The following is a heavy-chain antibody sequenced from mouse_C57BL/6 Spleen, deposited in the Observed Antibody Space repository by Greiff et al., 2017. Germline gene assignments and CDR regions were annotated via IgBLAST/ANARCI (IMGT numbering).Heavy chain of an antibody. CDR3: ARAATDY. CDR2: IDPSDSYT. CDR1: GYTFTSYW. J-gene: IGHJ4*01. V-gene: IGHV1-69*01. Sequence: QVQLQQPGAELVMPGASVKLSCKASGYTFTSYWMHWVKQRPGQGLEWIGEIDPSDSYTNYNQKFKGKSTLTVDKSSSTAYMQLSSLTSEDSAVYYCARAATDYWGQGTSVTVSS.